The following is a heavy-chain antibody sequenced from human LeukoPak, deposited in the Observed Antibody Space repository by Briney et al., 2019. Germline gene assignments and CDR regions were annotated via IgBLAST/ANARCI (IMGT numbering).Heavy chain of an antibody. Sequence: PSETLSLTCTVSGGSISSSSYYWGWIRQPPGKGLEWIGSIYYSGSTYYNPSLKSRVTISVDTSKNQFSLKLSSVTAADTAAYYCARLGYYYYYMDVWGKGTTVTVSS. V-gene: IGHV4-39*01. CDR2: IYYSGST. CDR1: GGSISSSSYY. CDR3: ARLGYYYYYMDV. J-gene: IGHJ6*03.